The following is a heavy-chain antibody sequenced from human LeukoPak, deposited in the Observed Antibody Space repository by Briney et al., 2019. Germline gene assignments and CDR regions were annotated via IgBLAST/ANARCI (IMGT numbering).Heavy chain of an antibody. J-gene: IGHJ4*02. Sequence: GGSLRLSCAASGFTFSSYAMSWVRQAPGKGLEWVSAISGSGGSTYYADSVKGRFTISRDNSKNTLYLQMNSLRAEDTAVYYCAKDSSYYYDSSGYYSDYWGQGTLVTVSS. CDR2: ISGSGGST. V-gene: IGHV3-23*01. CDR1: GFTFSSYA. CDR3: AKDSSYYYDSSGYYSDY. D-gene: IGHD3-22*01.